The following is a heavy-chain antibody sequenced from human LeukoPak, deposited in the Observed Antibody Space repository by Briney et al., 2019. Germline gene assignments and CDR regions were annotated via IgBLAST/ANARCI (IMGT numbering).Heavy chain of an antibody. V-gene: IGHV3-53*01. CDR2: IYSGGST. Sequence: GGSLRLSCAASGFTVSSNYMSWVRQAPGKGLEWVSVIYSGGSTYYADSVKGRFTISRDNSKNTLYLQMNSLRAEDTAVYYCAGKGCDSSGYYNELDYWGQGTLVTVSS. D-gene: IGHD3-22*01. CDR1: GFTVSSNY. J-gene: IGHJ4*02. CDR3: AGKGCDSSGYYNELDY.